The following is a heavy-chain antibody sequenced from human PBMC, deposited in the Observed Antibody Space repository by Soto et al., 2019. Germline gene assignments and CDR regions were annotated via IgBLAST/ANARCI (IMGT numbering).Heavy chain of an antibody. Sequence: GGSLRLSCAASGFTFRDHAMHWVRQAPGKGREWLAIIWNDGSNKFYAGSVQGRFTISRDNSKNTVYLQMNTLSAEDTAVYYCARALFPDVDIYAMDVWGQGTMVTRLL. CDR2: IWNDGSNK. J-gene: IGHJ6*02. D-gene: IGHD5-12*01. CDR1: GFTFRDHA. V-gene: IGHV3-33*01. CDR3: ARALFPDVDIYAMDV.